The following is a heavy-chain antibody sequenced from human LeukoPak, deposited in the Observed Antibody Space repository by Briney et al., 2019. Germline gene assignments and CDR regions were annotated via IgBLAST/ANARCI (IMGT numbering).Heavy chain of an antibody. J-gene: IGHJ4*02. D-gene: IGHD1-26*01. CDR2: IKSKTGGRTT. CDR3: TTAPYGGSYFVGSDY. V-gene: IGHV3-15*01. Sequence: PGGSLRLSCAASGFTFSRNWMSWVRQAPGKGLEWVGRIKSKTGGRTTDYAAPVKGRFTIARDDSKNKLYLQMNSLKTEDTAVYYCTTAPYGGSYFVGSDYWGQGTLVTVSS. CDR1: GFTFSRNW.